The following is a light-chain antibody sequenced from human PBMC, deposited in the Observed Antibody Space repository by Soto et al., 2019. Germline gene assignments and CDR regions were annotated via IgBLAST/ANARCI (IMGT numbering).Light chain of an antibody. V-gene: IGKV4-1*01. CDR2: WAS. J-gene: IGKJ1*01. Sequence: DIVMTQSPDSLAVSLGERATINCKSSQSILHSPNNKDALTWYQQKPGQPPKLLINWASTRESGVPDRFSGAGSGTDLTLTISSLQAEDFAVYYCQQYGSSPLTFGQGTKVDIK. CDR1: QSILHSPNNKDA. CDR3: QQYGSSPLT.